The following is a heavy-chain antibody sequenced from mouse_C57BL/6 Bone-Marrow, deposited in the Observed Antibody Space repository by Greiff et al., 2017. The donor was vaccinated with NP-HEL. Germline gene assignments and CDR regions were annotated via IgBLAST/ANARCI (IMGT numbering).Heavy chain of an antibody. CDR2: IYPSDSET. Sequence: QVQLQQSGAELVRPGSSVKLSCKASGYTFTSYWMDWVKQRPGQGLEWIGNIYPSDSETHYNQKFKDKATLTVDKSSSTAYMQLSSLTSEDSAVYYCASGSGDAWFAYWGQGTLVTVSA. CDR3: ASGSGDAWFAY. J-gene: IGHJ3*01. D-gene: IGHD2-13*01. V-gene: IGHV1-61*01. CDR1: GYTFTSYW.